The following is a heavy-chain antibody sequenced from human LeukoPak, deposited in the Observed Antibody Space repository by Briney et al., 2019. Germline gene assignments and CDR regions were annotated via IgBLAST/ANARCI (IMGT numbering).Heavy chain of an antibody. D-gene: IGHD3-3*01. CDR3: ARQPFGVAMRGDFDY. CDR1: GYSFRTYW. V-gene: IGHV5-51*01. J-gene: IGHJ4*02. CDR2: IYPGDSDT. Sequence: GESLKISCKGSGYSFRTYWIGWVRQMPGKGLECMGIIYPGDSDTRYSPSFQGQVTISADKSISTAYLQWSSLKASDTAMYYCARQPFGVAMRGDFDYWGQGTLVTVSS.